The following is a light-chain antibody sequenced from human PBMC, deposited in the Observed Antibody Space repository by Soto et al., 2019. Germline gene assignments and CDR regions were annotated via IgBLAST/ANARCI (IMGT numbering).Light chain of an antibody. V-gene: IGKV3-20*01. CDR2: GAS. CDR3: QHYGSSPWT. Sequence: EMVLTQSPGTLSLSPGDRATLSCRASQSVSNDYLAWFQQKPGQSPRLLIYGASSRATGIPDRFSGSGSGPDFTLTISRLEPEDFAVYFCQHYGSSPWTFGQGTKVDIK. J-gene: IGKJ1*01. CDR1: QSVSNDY.